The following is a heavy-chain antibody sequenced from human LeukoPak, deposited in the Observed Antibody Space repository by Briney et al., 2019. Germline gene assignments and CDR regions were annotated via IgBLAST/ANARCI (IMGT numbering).Heavy chain of an antibody. Sequence: GRSLRLSCAASGFTFGSYGMHWVRQAPGKGLEWVAVIWYDGSNKYYADSVKGRFTISRDNSKNTLYLQMNSLRAEDTAVYYCARAVAAAGGYYYYYMDVWGKGTTVTVSS. D-gene: IGHD6-13*01. J-gene: IGHJ6*03. V-gene: IGHV3-33*01. CDR2: IWYDGSNK. CDR1: GFTFGSYG. CDR3: ARAVAAAGGYYYYYMDV.